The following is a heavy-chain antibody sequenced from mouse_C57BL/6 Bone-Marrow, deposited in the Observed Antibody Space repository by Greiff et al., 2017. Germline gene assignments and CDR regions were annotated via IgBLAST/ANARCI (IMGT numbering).Heavy chain of an antibody. J-gene: IGHJ3*01. Sequence: DVMLVESGGDLVKPGGSLKLSCAASGFTFSSYGMSWVRQTPDKRLEWVATISSGGSYTYYPDSVKGRFTISRDNAKNTLYLQMSSLKSEDTAMYYCARDYYGIPFAYWGQGTLVTVSA. V-gene: IGHV5-6*02. CDR1: GFTFSSYG. CDR3: ARDYYGIPFAY. CDR2: ISSGGSYT. D-gene: IGHD2-1*01.